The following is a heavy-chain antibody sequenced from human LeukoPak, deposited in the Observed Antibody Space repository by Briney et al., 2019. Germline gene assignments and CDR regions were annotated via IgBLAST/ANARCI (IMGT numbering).Heavy chain of an antibody. D-gene: IGHD2-2*01. CDR3: ARASSPGYYFDF. CDR2: IYYNGST. Sequence: SETLSLTCSVSGGSISSGGYYWTWIRQRPGKGLEWIGYIYYNGSTYYNPSLKSRVIISLDTSKNQFSLKLSSVTAADSAVYYCARASSPGYYFDFWGQGTLVTVSS. V-gene: IGHV4-31*03. CDR1: GGSISSGGYY. J-gene: IGHJ4*02.